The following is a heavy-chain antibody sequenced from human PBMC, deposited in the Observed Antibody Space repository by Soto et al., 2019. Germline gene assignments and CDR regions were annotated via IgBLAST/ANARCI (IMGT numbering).Heavy chain of an antibody. CDR2: ISAYNGNT. V-gene: IGHV1-18*04. D-gene: IGHD3-22*01. CDR1: GYTFTSYG. Sequence: ASVKVSCKASGYTFTSYGISWVRQAPGQGLEWMGWISAYNGNTNYAQKLQGRVTMTTDTSTSTAYMELRSLRSDDTAVYYCARAGGYDSSAPTSPPSYWGQGTLVTVSS. J-gene: IGHJ4*02. CDR3: ARAGGYDSSAPTSPPSY.